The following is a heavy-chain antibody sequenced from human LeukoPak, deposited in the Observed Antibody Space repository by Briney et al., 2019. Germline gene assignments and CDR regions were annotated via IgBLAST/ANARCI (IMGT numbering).Heavy chain of an antibody. D-gene: IGHD1-26*01. Sequence: GGSLRLSCAASGFTVSSNYMSWVRQAPGKGLEWVSVIYSGGSTYYADSVKGRFTISRDNSKNTLYLQMNSLRAEDTAVYYCARDYSGSYCFDYWGQGTLVTVSS. J-gene: IGHJ4*02. CDR1: GFTVSSNY. V-gene: IGHV3-66*01. CDR2: IYSGGST. CDR3: ARDYSGSYCFDY.